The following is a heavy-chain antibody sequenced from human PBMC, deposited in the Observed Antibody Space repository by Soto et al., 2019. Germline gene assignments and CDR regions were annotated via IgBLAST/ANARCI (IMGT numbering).Heavy chain of an antibody. CDR1: GFTFSSYW. J-gene: IGHJ4*02. D-gene: IGHD6-19*01. CDR2: IKQDGSEK. V-gene: IGHV3-7*01. CDR3: ARGPTKRGSGWYLKYYFDY. Sequence: PGGSLRLSCAASGFTFSSYWMSWVRQAPGKGLEWVANIKQDGSEKYYVDSVKGRFTISRDNAKNSLYLQMNSLRAEDTAVYYCARGPTKRGSGWYLKYYFDYWGQGTLVTVSS.